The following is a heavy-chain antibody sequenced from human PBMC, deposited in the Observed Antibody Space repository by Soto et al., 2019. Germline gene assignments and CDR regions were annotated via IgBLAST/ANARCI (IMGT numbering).Heavy chain of an antibody. Sequence: EVQLLESGGGLVQPGGSLRLSCAASGFIFSSYAMSWVRQGPGKGLEWVSAISDSGGSTYYADSAKGRFTISRDNSQSTLYLLMNSLRAEDTATYYCARSSSSSGPWGHGTLVTVSS. CDR1: GFIFSSYA. D-gene: IGHD6-6*01. CDR2: ISDSGGST. CDR3: ARSSSSSGP. V-gene: IGHV3-23*01. J-gene: IGHJ4*01.